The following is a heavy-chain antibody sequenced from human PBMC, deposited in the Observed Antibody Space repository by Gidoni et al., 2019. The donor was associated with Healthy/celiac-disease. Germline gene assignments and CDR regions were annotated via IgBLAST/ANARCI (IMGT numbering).Heavy chain of an antibody. CDR3: ARDLSVVAARPDFDY. CDR2: ISAYNGNT. J-gene: IGHJ4*02. D-gene: IGHD6-6*01. Sequence: ISWVRQAPGQGLEWMGWISAYNGNTNYAQKLQGRVTMTTDTSTSTAYMELRSLRSDDTAVYYCARDLSVVAARPDFDYWGQGTLVTVSS. V-gene: IGHV1-18*01.